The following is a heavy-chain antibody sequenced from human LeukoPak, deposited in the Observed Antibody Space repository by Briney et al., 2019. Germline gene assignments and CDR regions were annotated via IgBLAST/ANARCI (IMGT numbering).Heavy chain of an antibody. D-gene: IGHD6-6*01. Sequence: ASVKVSCRVSGDTLTEISIHWVRQTPGKGLEWMGGLHPEDREVIYAQKFQGRGTMTEDSSTDTAYMDLRSLRSEDTAVYYCATAEQLVWGQGTLVTVSS. V-gene: IGHV1-24*01. CDR2: LHPEDREV. CDR3: ATAEQLV. CDR1: GDTLTEIS. J-gene: IGHJ4*02.